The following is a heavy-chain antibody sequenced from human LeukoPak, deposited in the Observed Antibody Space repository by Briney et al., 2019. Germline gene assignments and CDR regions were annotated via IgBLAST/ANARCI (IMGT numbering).Heavy chain of an antibody. Sequence: GGSLRLSCAASGFTFSSYAMHWVRQAPGKGLEWVAVISYDGSNKYYADSVKGRFTISRDNSKNTLYLQMNSLRAEDTAVYYCARDRDYAFDSWGQGTLVTVSS. V-gene: IGHV3-30-3*01. CDR1: GFTFSSYA. CDR3: ARDRDYAFDS. J-gene: IGHJ4*02. CDR2: ISYDGSNK. D-gene: IGHD4-17*01.